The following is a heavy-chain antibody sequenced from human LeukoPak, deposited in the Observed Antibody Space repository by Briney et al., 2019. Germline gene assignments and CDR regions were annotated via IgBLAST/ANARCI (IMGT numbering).Heavy chain of an antibody. D-gene: IGHD2-2*01. J-gene: IGHJ4*02. CDR3: ARDTIQPGLIDD. CDR1: GFSFSLYA. CDR2: INSGGDDI. Sequence: NPGGSLRLSCAASGFSFSLYAMNWVRQAPGKGLEWLSYINSGGDDIHYTASVRGRFTISRDDAGNTLFLQLSSLRAEDTAVYYCARDTIQPGLIDDWGQGTLVTVSS. V-gene: IGHV3-21*05.